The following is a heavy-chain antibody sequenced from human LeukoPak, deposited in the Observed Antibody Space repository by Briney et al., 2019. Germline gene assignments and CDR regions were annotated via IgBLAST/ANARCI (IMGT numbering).Heavy chain of an antibody. V-gene: IGHV3-15*07. D-gene: IGHD3-22*01. CDR3: TTDIGTMIVVAQVN. J-gene: IGHJ4*02. CDR2: IKSKTDGGTT. Sequence: GGALRLSCGASGFAFSNACMNWVRHAPGKGLEWVGCIKSKTDGGTTDYAAPVKGRFTISRDDSKNTLYLQMNSLKTEDTAVYYCTTDIGTMIVVAQVNWGQGTLVTVSS. CDR1: GFAFSNAC.